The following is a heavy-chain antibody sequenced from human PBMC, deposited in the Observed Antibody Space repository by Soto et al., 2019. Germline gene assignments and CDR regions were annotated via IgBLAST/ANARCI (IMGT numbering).Heavy chain of an antibody. V-gene: IGHV4-30-4*01. CDR2: IHSSGRT. Sequence: QPPGKGLEWIGYIHSSGRTYYNPSLKSRLDISIDTSKNHFSLKMTSVTSADTAFFFFQAEDGIRDSVPVSAFLLNRSSDL. CDR3: QAEDGIRDSVPVSAFLLNRSSDL. D-gene: IGHD3-9*01. J-gene: IGHJ2*01.